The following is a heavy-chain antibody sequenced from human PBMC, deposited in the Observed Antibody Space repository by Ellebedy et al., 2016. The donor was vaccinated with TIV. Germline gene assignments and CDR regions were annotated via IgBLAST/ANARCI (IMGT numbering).Heavy chain of an antibody. J-gene: IGHJ4*02. CDR1: GFTFPSYG. Sequence: GESLKISCQCSGFTFPSYGISWVRQAPGQGLEWMGWITAYNDNTNYAQKLQGRVTMTTDTSTSTAYMELSSLRSQDTAVYYCARDLEWRGWDYWGQGTLVTVSS. CDR3: ARDLEWRGWDY. V-gene: IGHV1-18*01. CDR2: ITAYNDNT. D-gene: IGHD3-3*01.